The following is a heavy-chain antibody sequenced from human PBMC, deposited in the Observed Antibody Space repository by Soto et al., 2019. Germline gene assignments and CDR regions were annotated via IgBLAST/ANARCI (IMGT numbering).Heavy chain of an antibody. J-gene: IGHJ4*02. V-gene: IGHV1-46*01. CDR2: INPSGGST. CDR1: RYAFTSYY. D-gene: IGHD3-3*01. CDR3: ARGSGYRNMFFDY. Sequence: ASVKASCKASRYAFTSYYMQWVRQAPGQGLEWMGIINPSGGSTSYAQKLQGRVTMTRDTSTSTVYMELSSLRSEDTAVYYCARGSGYRNMFFDYWGQGTLVTVSS.